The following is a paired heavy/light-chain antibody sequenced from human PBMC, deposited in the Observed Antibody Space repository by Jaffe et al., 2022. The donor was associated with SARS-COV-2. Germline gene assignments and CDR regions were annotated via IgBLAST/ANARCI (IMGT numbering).Heavy chain of an antibody. CDR3: ARGRYSSNYYFDY. J-gene: IGHJ4*02. CDR2: IRNKVNSYST. D-gene: IGHD5-18*01. Sequence: EVQLVESGGGLVQPGGSLRLSCAASGFTFSDHYMDWVRQAPGKGLEWVGRIRNKVNSYSTEYAASVKGRFTISRDDSKNSLYLQMNSLKTEDTAVYYCARGRYSSNYYFDYWGQGTLVTVSS. CDR1: GFTFSDHY. V-gene: IGHV3-72*01.
Light chain of an antibody. J-gene: IGKJ1*01. CDR2: AAS. CDR3: QQSYSTPWT. Sequence: DIQMTQSPSSLSATVRDRVTITCRASQSISSHLNWYQQKPGKAPKLLIYAASSLQSGVPSRFSGSGSGTDFTLTISSLQPEDFATYYCQQSYSTPWTFGQGTKVEIK. V-gene: IGKV1-39*01. CDR1: QSISSH.